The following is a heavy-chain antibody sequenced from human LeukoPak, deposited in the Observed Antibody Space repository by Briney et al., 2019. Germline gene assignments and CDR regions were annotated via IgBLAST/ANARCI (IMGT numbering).Heavy chain of an antibody. V-gene: IGHV4-39*01. Sequence: SETLSLTCTASGGSISSSSYYWGWIRQPPGKGLEWIGSIYYSGSTYYNPSLKSRVTISVDTSKNQFSLKLSSVTAADTAVYYCARQKVYAISNDWFDPWGQGTLVTVSS. J-gene: IGHJ5*02. CDR2: IYYSGST. D-gene: IGHD2-8*01. CDR1: GGSISSSSYY. CDR3: ARQKVYAISNDWFDP.